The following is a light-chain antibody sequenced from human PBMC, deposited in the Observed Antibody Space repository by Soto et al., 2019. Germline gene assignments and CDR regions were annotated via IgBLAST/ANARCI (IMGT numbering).Light chain of an antibody. J-gene: IGKJ2*01. Sequence: EIVVTQSPGTLSVSPGERATLSCRASQSIGIKLAWFQQKPGHAPRLLIFAASTRAAGIPAKFSGSGSGTDFTLTISSLQSEDFAVYYCQHYCSWPYNFGQGTKLEIK. CDR2: AAS. CDR1: QSIGIK. CDR3: QHYCSWPYN. V-gene: IGKV3D-15*01.